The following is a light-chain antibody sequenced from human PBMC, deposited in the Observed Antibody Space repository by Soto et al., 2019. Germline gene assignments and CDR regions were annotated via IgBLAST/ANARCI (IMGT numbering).Light chain of an antibody. Sequence: EVVLTQSPGTLSLSPGERATLSCRASQNIRGNELAWYQQKPGQAPRLLIYRGSSRATGIPDRFSGRGSGTDFTLTISRLEAEDVAVYYCQDYGTSAPWTFGQGTKVEIK. CDR3: QDYGTSAPWT. V-gene: IGKV3-20*01. J-gene: IGKJ1*01. CDR1: QNIRGNE. CDR2: RGS.